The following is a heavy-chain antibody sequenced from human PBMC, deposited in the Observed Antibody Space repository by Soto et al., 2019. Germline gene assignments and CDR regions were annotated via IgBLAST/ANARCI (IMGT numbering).Heavy chain of an antibody. D-gene: IGHD3-16*01. CDR2: ISRSSTGI. V-gene: IGHV3-48*02. J-gene: IGHJ6*02. CDR1: GFTFSLYS. Sequence: EVQLVESGGGLVQPGGSLRLSCAASGFTFSLYSMSWVRQAPGKGLEWVSYISRSSTGIHYADSVKGRFTISRDDATNSMNLQMNSLSDGDAAVYYCAGAVTWGLDVWGQGTTVSISS. CDR3: AGAVTWGLDV.